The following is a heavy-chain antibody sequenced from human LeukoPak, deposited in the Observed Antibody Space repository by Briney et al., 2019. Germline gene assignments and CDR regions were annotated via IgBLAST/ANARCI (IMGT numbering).Heavy chain of an antibody. D-gene: IGHD3-9*01. J-gene: IGHJ5*02. V-gene: IGHV1-69*13. Sequence: SVKVSCKASGGTFSSYAISWVRQAPGQGLEWMGGIIPIFGTANYAQKFQGRVTITADESTSTAYMELSSLRSEDTAVYYCARAPQYYDILTGYSWFDPWGQGTLVTVSS. CDR1: GGTFSSYA. CDR3: ARAPQYYDILTGYSWFDP. CDR2: IIPIFGTA.